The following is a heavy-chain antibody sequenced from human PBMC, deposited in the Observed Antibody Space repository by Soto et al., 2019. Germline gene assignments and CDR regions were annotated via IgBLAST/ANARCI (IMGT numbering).Heavy chain of an antibody. V-gene: IGHV3-21*01. Sequence: GGSLRLSCAASVFTFSSYSMNWVRQAPGKGLEWFSSISISSSYIXXADSVKGRXTISRYNSKNSXYLQMXSLRAEDTAVYYCARDTPYGAFDIWRQGTMVTVS. J-gene: IGHJ3*02. D-gene: IGHD2-8*01. CDR3: ARDTPYGAFDI. CDR1: VFTFSSYS. CDR2: ISISSSYI.